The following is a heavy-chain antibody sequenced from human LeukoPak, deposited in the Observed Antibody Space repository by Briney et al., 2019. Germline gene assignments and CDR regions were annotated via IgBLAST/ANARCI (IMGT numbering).Heavy chain of an antibody. V-gene: IGHV3-7*03. J-gene: IGHJ4*02. CDR3: ARVNGLRYIDY. D-gene: IGHD1-1*01. Sequence: GGSLRLSCAASGFTFRSYWMSWVRRAPGKGLEWVANIKQDGSEKYYVDSVKGRFTISRDNAKNSLYLQMNSLRAEDTAVYYCARVNGLRYIDYWGQGTLVTVSS. CDR2: IKQDGSEK. CDR1: GFTFRSYW.